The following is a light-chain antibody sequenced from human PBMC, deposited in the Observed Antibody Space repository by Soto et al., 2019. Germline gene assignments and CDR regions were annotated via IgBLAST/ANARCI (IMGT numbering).Light chain of an antibody. CDR3: QHYNSYSEA. CDR1: QTISSW. J-gene: IGKJ1*01. Sequence: DLPMTPPPSTPSGSLGDRGTITCPASQTISSWLAWYQQKPGKAPKLLIYKASTLKSGVPSRFSGSGSGTEFTLTISSLQPDDFATYYCQHYNSYSEAFGQGTKVDIK. CDR2: KAS. V-gene: IGKV1-5*03.